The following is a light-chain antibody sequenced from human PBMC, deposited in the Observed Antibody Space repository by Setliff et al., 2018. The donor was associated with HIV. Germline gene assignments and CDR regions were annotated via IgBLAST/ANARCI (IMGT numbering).Light chain of an antibody. Sequence: DIQMTQSPASLSASVGDRVTITCRTSQTILHYLNWYRQKPGKAPELLISDTGNSKSGVPSRFSGGGSGTTFTLTIRGLQPEDFATYYCQQGYSLPRTFGQGTKVDIK. J-gene: IGKJ1*01. V-gene: IGKV1-39*01. CDR1: QTILHY. CDR3: QQGYSLPRT. CDR2: DTG.